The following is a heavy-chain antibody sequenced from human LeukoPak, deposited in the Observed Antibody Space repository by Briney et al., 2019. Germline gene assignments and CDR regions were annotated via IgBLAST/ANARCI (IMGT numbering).Heavy chain of an antibody. V-gene: IGHV1-18*01. CDR2: ISAYNGNT. CDR3: ARVYSSGWPAGSWFDP. Sequence: ASVKVSCKASGYTFTSYGISWVRQAPGQGLEWMGWISAYNGNTNYAQKLQGRVTMTTDTSTSTACMELRSLRSDDTAVYYCARVYSSGWPAGSWFDPWGQGTLVTVSS. J-gene: IGHJ5*02. CDR1: GYTFTSYG. D-gene: IGHD6-19*01.